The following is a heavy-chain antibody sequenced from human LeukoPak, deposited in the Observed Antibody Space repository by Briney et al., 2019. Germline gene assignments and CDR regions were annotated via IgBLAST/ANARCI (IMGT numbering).Heavy chain of an antibody. V-gene: IGHV3-20*04. J-gene: IGHJ4*02. CDR2: LNWNGDNT. CDR1: GFTFHDHG. Sequence: SGGSLRLSCAASGFTFHDHGMSWVRQVPGKWLEWVSALNWNGDNTGYADSVKGRFTISRDNAKKSLYLQMNSLTAEDKAYYYCAKEEGPYFDCWGQGTLVTVSS. CDR3: AKEEGPYFDC.